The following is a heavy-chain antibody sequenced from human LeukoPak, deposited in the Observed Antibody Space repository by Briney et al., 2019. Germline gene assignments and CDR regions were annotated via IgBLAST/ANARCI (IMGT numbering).Heavy chain of an antibody. Sequence: SETLSLTCTVSGGSISSYYWSWIRQPPGKGLEWIGFVHYSGSAHYNPSLKSRVTISVDTSKNQVSLKLTSVTAADTAVYYCARTEESGYNYGYFGYYYYMDVWGKGTTVTVSS. J-gene: IGHJ6*03. CDR3: ARTEESGYNYGYFGYYYYMDV. D-gene: IGHD5-18*01. CDR1: GGSISSYY. V-gene: IGHV4-59*01. CDR2: VHYSGSA.